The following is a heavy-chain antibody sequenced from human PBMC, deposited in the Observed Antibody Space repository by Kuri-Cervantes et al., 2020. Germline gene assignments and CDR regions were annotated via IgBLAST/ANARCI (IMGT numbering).Heavy chain of an antibody. Sequence: ASVKVSCKSSGYTFTSYSMHWVRQAPGQRLEWMGWINARDGNTKYSQKFRGRVTITRDTSASTAYMELSSLRSEDTALYYWARVRAAAGLHWFDPWGQGTLVTVSS. CDR3: ARVRAAAGLHWFDP. CDR1: GYTFTSYS. CDR2: INARDGNT. D-gene: IGHD6-13*01. V-gene: IGHV1-3*01. J-gene: IGHJ5*02.